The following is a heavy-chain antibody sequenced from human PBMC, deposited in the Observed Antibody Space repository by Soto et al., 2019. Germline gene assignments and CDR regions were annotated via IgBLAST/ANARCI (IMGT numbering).Heavy chain of an antibody. CDR3: AKDPHEDSGYDYQDYFDY. J-gene: IGHJ4*02. CDR1: GFTFSTYA. Sequence: VQLLESGGGLVQPGGSLRLSCAASGFTFSTYAMSWVRQAPGKGLEWVSVISGSGGSTYYADSVKGRFTISGDNSKNTLYLQTNGLRAEDTAVYYCAKDPHEDSGYDYQDYFDYWGQGTLVTVSS. V-gene: IGHV3-23*01. D-gene: IGHD5-12*01. CDR2: ISGSGGST.